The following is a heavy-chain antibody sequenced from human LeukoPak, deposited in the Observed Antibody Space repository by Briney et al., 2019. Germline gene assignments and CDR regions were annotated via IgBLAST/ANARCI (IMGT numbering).Heavy chain of an antibody. CDR2: IHTSGTT. J-gene: IGHJ3*02. CDR3: ATKTAPPRRVDSSDI. CDR1: GDSISPYY. V-gene: IGHV4-4*07. Sequence: PSETLSLTCSVSGDSISPYYWSWIRQPAGKGLEWIGRIHTSGTTYYNPSLKSRVTFSLDTSKNHFSLKLTSVTAADTAVYYCATKTAPPRRVDSSDIWGQGTMVTVSS. D-gene: IGHD5-18*01.